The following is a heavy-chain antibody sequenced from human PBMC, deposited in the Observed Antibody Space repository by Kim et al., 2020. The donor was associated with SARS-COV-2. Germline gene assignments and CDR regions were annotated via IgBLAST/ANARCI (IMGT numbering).Heavy chain of an antibody. D-gene: IGHD2-2*02. CDR2: IYPGDSDT. CDR1: GYSFTSYW. V-gene: IGHV5-51*01. CDR3: ARDIVVVPDAIRGPKYYSCGMDV. J-gene: IGHJ6*02. Sequence: GESLQISCKGSGYSFTSYWIGWVRQMPGKGLEWMGIIYPGDSDTKYSPSFQGQVTISADKSISTAYLQWSSLKASDTAIYYCARDIVVVPDAIRGPKYYSCGMDVWGQGTTVTVSS.